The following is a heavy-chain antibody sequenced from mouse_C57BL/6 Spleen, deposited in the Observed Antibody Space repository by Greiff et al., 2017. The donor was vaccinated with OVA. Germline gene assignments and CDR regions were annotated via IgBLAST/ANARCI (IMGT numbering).Heavy chain of an antibody. CDR1: GYAFTNYL. Sequence: VQLQQSGPELVRPGTSVKVSCKASGYAFTNYLIEWVKQRPGQGLEWIGVINPGSGGTNYNEKFKGKATLTADKSSSTAYMQLSSLTSEDSAVYCCARYGYDGIAYWGQGTLVTVSA. V-gene: IGHV1-54*01. CDR3: ARYGYDGIAY. CDR2: INPGSGGT. D-gene: IGHD2-2*01. J-gene: IGHJ3*01.